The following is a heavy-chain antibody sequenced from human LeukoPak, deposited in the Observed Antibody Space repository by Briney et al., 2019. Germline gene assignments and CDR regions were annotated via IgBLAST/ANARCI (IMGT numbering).Heavy chain of an antibody. Sequence: ASVKVSCKASGYTFTGYYMHWVRQVPGQGLEWMGWINPNSGGTNYAQKFQGRVTMTRDTSISTAYMELSRLRSDDTAVYYCAREKVYSSSWQYYYYYGMDVWGQGTTVTVSS. J-gene: IGHJ6*02. V-gene: IGHV1-2*02. D-gene: IGHD6-13*01. CDR1: GYTFTGYY. CDR2: INPNSGGT. CDR3: AREKVYSSSWQYYYYYGMDV.